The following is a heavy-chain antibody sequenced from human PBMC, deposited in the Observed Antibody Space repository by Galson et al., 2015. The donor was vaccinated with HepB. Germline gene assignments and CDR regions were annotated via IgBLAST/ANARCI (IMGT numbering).Heavy chain of an antibody. CDR2: IYHSGST. CDR1: GGSISISNW. V-gene: IGHV4-4*02. CDR3: ARDEKYYYDSSGDSPNNWFDP. J-gene: IGHJ5*02. Sequence: SETLSLTCAVSGGSISISNWWSWVRQPPGKGLEWIGEIYHSGSTNYNPSLESRVSISVDKSKNQFSLKLSSVTAADTAVYYCARDEKYYYDSSGDSPNNWFDPWGQGTLVTVSS. D-gene: IGHD3-22*01.